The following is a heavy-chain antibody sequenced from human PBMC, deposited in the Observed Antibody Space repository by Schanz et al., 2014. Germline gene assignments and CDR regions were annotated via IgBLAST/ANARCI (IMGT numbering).Heavy chain of an antibody. CDR3: AKGRFGELSAFDI. CDR1: GFSVGNKY. D-gene: IGHD3-10*01. CDR2: ISHDGYST. J-gene: IGHJ3*02. V-gene: IGHV3-23*01. Sequence: EVQLLESGGGLIQPGGSLRLSCAASGFSVGNKYMNWVRQAPGKGLEWVSAISHDGYSTYYADSVKGRFTISRDNSKNTLYLQMNSLRAEDTAVYYCAKGRFGELSAFDIWGQGTMVTVSS.